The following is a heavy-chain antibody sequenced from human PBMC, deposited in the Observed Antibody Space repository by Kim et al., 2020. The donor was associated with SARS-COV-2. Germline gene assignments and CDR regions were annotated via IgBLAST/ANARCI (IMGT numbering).Heavy chain of an antibody. Sequence: SETLSITCTVSGGSISSSSYYWGWIRQPPGKGLEWIGSIYYSGSTYYNPSLKSRVTISVDTSKNQFSLKLSSVTAADTAVYYCARGEVEYQLPLNWFDPWGQGTLVTVSS. CDR1: GGSISSSSYY. V-gene: IGHV4-39*07. D-gene: IGHD2-2*01. CDR3: ARGEVEYQLPLNWFDP. J-gene: IGHJ5*02. CDR2: IYYSGST.